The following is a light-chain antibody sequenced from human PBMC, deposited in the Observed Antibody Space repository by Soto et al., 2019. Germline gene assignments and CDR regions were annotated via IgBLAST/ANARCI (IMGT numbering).Light chain of an antibody. Sequence: AIQLTQSPSSLSASVGDRVTITCRASQGISSALAWYQQKPGKAPKLLIYDASSLESGVPSRFSGSGSGTDFTLTINSLQPEDFATYYYQQFNSYPPITFGHGTRLEIK. CDR2: DAS. CDR1: QGISSA. CDR3: QQFNSYPPIT. V-gene: IGKV1-13*02. J-gene: IGKJ5*01.